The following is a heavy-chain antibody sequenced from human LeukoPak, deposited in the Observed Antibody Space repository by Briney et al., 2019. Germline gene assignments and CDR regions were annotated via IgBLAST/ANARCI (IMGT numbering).Heavy chain of an antibody. CDR2: IIPIFGTA. Sequence: SVKVSCTASGGTFSSYAISWVRQAPGQGLEWMGGIIPIFGTANYAQKFQGRVTITADESTSTAYMELSSLRSEDTAVYYCARYCSSTSCYSGGMDVWGQGTTVTVSS. CDR3: ARYCSSTSCYSGGMDV. CDR1: GGTFSSYA. D-gene: IGHD2-2*01. V-gene: IGHV1-69*13. J-gene: IGHJ6*02.